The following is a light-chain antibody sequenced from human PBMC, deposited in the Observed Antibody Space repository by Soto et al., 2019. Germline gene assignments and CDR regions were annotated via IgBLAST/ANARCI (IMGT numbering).Light chain of an antibody. V-gene: IGKV3-11*01. CDR3: QQRSNWTPT. Sequence: DIVLTRSPATLSLSPGRRSTLPCTASQSVSSYLAWYQQKPGQAPRLLIYDASNRATGIPARFSVSGSGTDFTLTISSLENEDFAVYYCQQRSNWTPTFGGGTKVDI. CDR2: DAS. CDR1: QSVSSY. J-gene: IGKJ4*01.